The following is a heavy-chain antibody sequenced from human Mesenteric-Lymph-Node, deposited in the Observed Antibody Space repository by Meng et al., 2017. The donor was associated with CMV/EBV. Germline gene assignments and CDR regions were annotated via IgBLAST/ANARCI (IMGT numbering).Heavy chain of an antibody. CDR2: ISPNTGDT. CDR1: GYSFTGYS. Sequence: QVQLVQSGAEVKKPGASVKVSCKASGYSFTGYSIHGVRQAPGQGLEWMGRISPNTGDTIYEENFQGRVTMTRDTSINTAYMELSSLTSDDTAVYYCRRGQQTFDPWGQGTLVTVSS. D-gene: IGHD1-1*01. J-gene: IGHJ5*02. V-gene: IGHV1-2*06. CDR3: RRGQQTFDP.